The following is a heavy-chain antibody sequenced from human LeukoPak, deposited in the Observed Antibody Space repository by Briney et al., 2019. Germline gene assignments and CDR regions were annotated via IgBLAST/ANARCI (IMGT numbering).Heavy chain of an antibody. D-gene: IGHD3-10*01. CDR2: LNWNGGST. Sequence: GGSLRLSCAASGFTFDDNGMSWVRQAPGKGLEGVSGLNWNGGSTGYADSVKGRFTISRDNAKNSLYLQMNSLRVEDTALYYCATHSYYYGSGSYPHYLDYWGQGTLVTVSA. CDR1: GFTFDDNG. J-gene: IGHJ4*02. CDR3: ATHSYYYGSGSYPHYLDY. V-gene: IGHV3-20*04.